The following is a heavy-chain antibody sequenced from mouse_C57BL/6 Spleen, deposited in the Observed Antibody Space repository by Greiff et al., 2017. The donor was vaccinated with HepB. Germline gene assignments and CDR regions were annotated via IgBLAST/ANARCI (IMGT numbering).Heavy chain of an antibody. CDR1: GYTFTSYW. CDR2: IDPSDSYT. CDR3: ARWKDGGFAY. Sequence: QVQLKESGAELVKPGASVKLSCKASGYTFTSYWMQWVKQRPGQGLEWIGEIDPSDSYTNYNQKFKGKATLTVDTSSSTAYMQLISLTSEDSAVYYCARWKDGGFAYWGQGTLVTVSA. J-gene: IGHJ3*01. V-gene: IGHV1-50*01.